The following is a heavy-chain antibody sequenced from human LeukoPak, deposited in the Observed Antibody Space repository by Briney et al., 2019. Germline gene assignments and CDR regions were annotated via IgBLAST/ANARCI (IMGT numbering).Heavy chain of an antibody. CDR2: LSGSGGST. CDR3: AKVASLCTSTSCVRGGFDY. Sequence: PGGSPRLSCTASELTVSTNYMNWVRQAPGKGLECVSALSGSGGSTYYADSVKGRFTISRDNSKNTLYLQMNSLRADDTAKYYCAKVASLCTSTSCVRGGFDYWGQGTLVTVSS. CDR1: ELTVSTNY. V-gene: IGHV3-23*01. J-gene: IGHJ4*02. D-gene: IGHD2-2*01.